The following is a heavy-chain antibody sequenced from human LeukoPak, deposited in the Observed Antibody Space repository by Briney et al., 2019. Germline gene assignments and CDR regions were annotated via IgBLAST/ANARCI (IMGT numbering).Heavy chain of an antibody. J-gene: IGHJ4*02. Sequence: PGGSLRLSCAASGFTFSNYNMNWVRQAPGKGLEWVSSISSSSSYIYYADSLRGRFTISRDNAENSLYLQMISLRAEDTAVYYCARGRDGSRSPIDYWGQGTLVTVSS. CDR1: GFTFSNYN. V-gene: IGHV3-21*01. CDR3: ARGRDGSRSPIDY. D-gene: IGHD5-24*01. CDR2: ISSSSSYI.